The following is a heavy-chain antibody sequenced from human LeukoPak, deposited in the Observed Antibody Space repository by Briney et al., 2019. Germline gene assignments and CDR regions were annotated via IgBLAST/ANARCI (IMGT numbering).Heavy chain of an antibody. CDR1: GFTGSINY. Sequence: GGSLRLSCAASGFTGSINYMNWVRQAPGKGREWVSVIYSGGSTYYAASVKGRFTISRDNSKNTLYLQMNSLRAEDTAVYFCARDARRDGYRDGFDYWGQGTLVTVSS. V-gene: IGHV3-53*01. CDR3: ARDARRDGYRDGFDY. J-gene: IGHJ4*02. D-gene: IGHD5-24*01. CDR2: IYSGGST.